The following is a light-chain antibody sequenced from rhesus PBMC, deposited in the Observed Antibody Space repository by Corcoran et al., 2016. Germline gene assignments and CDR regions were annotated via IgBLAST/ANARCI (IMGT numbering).Light chain of an antibody. CDR1: QDITND. CDR3: QQYYTTPYN. Sequence: DIQMTQSPSSLSASVGDRVTITCRASQDITNDLAWYQQKPGETPKLLIYEASTLQNNFPSRFSCSGSGTDFTLTINSLQSEDFATYHCQQYYTTPYNFGQGTKLEIK. V-gene: IGKV1-25*01. CDR2: EAS. J-gene: IGKJ2*01.